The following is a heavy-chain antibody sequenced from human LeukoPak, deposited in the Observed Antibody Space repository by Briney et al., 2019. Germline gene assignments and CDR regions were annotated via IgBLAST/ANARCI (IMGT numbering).Heavy chain of an antibody. J-gene: IGHJ3*02. CDR1: GGSISSYY. V-gene: IGHV4-59*12. CDR3: ARGITIFGVVPLADI. Sequence: NPSETLSLTCTVSGGSISSYYWSWIRQPPGKGLEWIGYIYYSGTTNYNPSLKSRVTISVDTSKNQFSLKLSSVTAADTAVYYCARGITIFGVVPLADIWGQGTMVTVSS. CDR2: IYYSGTT. D-gene: IGHD3-3*01.